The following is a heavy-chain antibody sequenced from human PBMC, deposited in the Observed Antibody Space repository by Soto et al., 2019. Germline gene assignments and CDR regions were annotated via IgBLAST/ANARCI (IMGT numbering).Heavy chain of an antibody. Sequence: PETLSLTCTVSGGSISSYYWSWIRQPPGKGLEWIGYIYYSGSTNYNPSLKSRVTISVDTSKNQFSLKLSSVTAADTAVYYCARAGEDFWSGINAFDIWGQGTMVT. CDR1: GGSISSYY. CDR2: IYYSGST. CDR3: ARAGEDFWSGINAFDI. D-gene: IGHD3-3*01. J-gene: IGHJ3*02. V-gene: IGHV4-59*01.